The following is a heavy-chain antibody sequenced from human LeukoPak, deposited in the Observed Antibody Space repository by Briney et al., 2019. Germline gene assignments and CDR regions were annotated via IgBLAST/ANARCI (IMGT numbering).Heavy chain of an antibody. J-gene: IGHJ4*02. Sequence: GGSLRLSCAASGFTFSRFWMSWVRQAPGKGLEWVANIKQDGSEKYYVDSVKGRFTISRDNAKNSLYLQMNSLRAEDTAVFYCARDGTYTDYDPDFDIWGQGTQVTVSS. CDR3: ARDGTYTDYDPDFDI. CDR1: GFTFSRFW. V-gene: IGHV3-7*04. D-gene: IGHD5-12*01. CDR2: IKQDGSEK.